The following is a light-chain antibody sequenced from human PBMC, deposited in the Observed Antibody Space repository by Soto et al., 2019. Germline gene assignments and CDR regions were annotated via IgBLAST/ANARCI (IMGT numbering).Light chain of an antibody. CDR1: QSVPRDY. V-gene: IGKV3-20*01. J-gene: IGKJ4*01. CDR3: QQCGTSPLT. Sequence: DIVLTQSPGTLSLSPGERATLSCRASQSVPRDYLAWYQQKPGQAPRLLIHDASNRASGIPDRFSGSGSGTDFTLTISRLEPEDFAVYYCQQCGTSPLTFGGGTKLEMK. CDR2: DAS.